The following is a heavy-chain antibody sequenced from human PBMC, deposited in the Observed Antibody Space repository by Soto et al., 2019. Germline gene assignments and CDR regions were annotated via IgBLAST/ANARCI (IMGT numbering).Heavy chain of an antibody. CDR2: ITSSSSYT. CDR3: ARADHYDTSGYWK. CDR1: GFTFSDYY. Sequence: QGQLMESGGGLVKPGGSLRLSCAASGFTFSDYYMSWIRQAPGKGLEWVSYITSSSSYTIYADSVRGRFTISRDNAKNSLFLQMNSLRAEDTAVYYCARADHYDTSGYWKWGQGTLVTVSS. J-gene: IGHJ4*02. V-gene: IGHV3-11*05. D-gene: IGHD3-22*01.